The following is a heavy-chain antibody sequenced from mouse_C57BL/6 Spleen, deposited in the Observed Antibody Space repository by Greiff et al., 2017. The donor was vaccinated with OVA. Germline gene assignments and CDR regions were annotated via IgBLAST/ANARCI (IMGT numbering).Heavy chain of an antibody. CDR2: IDPSDSYT. CDR3: ARGRLRRGVLYAMDY. J-gene: IGHJ4*01. D-gene: IGHD2-4*01. V-gene: IGHV1-69*01. CDR1: GYTFTSYW. Sequence: VQLQQPGAELVMPGASVKLSCKASGYTFTSYWMHWVKQRPGQGLEWIGEIDPSDSYTNYNQKFKGKSTLTVDKSSSTAYMQLSSLTSEDSAVYYCARGRLRRGVLYAMDYWGQGTSVTVSS.